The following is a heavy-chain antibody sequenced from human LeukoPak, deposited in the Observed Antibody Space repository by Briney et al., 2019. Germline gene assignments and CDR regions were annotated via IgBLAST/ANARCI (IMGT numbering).Heavy chain of an antibody. CDR3: ARQYSGYDY. D-gene: IGHD5-12*01. Sequence: GGSLRLSCAASGFTFSAYSMNWVRQAPGKGLEWVSSVITSGNYIYYADSVKGRFTISRDNAKNSLFLQMNSLRAEDTAVYYCARQYSGYDYWGRGTLVTVSS. CDR2: VITSGNYI. J-gene: IGHJ4*02. CDR1: GFTFSAYS. V-gene: IGHV3-21*01.